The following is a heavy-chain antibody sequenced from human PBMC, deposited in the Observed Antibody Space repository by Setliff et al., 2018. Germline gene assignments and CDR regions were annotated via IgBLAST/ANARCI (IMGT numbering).Heavy chain of an antibody. J-gene: IGHJ6*03. D-gene: IGHD3-10*01. CDR2: IYYSGTT. Sequence: SETLSLTCTVSGGSISSSDFYWGWIRQPPGKGLEWIGSIYYSGTTYYNPSLKSPVTISIDASKNQFTLKLSSVTAADTAIYDCARHGARGYYYYMDVWGEGTTVTVSS. CDR3: ARHGARGYYYYMDV. V-gene: IGHV4-39*01. CDR1: GGSISSSDFY.